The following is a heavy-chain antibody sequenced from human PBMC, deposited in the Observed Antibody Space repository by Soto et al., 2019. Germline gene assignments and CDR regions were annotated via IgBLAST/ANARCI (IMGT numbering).Heavy chain of an antibody. J-gene: IGHJ4*02. CDR1: GYTFTSYD. Sequence: VKVSCKASGYTFTSYDINWVRQATGQGLEWMGWMNPNSGNTGYAQKFQGRVTMTRNTSISTAYMELSSLRSEDTAVYYCARRRYCSGGSCYYYFDFWGQGSLVTVSS. V-gene: IGHV1-8*01. CDR2: MNPNSGNT. D-gene: IGHD2-15*01. CDR3: ARRRYCSGGSCYYYFDF.